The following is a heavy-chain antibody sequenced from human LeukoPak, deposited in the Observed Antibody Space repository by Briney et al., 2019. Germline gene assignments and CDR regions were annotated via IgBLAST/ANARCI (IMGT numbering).Heavy chain of an antibody. CDR3: ARTWIQLWLQGYFDY. V-gene: IGHV3-30*04. CDR1: GFTFSSYA. CDR2: ISYDGSNK. D-gene: IGHD5-18*01. Sequence: GGSLRLSCAASGFTFSSYAMHWVRQAPGKGLEWVAVISYDGSNKYYADSVKGRFTISRDNSKNTLYLQMNNLRTEDTAVYYCARTWIQLWLQGYFDYWGQGTLVTVSS. J-gene: IGHJ4*02.